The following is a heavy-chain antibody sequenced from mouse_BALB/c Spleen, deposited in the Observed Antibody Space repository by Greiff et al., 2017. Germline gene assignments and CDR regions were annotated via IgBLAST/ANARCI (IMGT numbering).Heavy chain of an antibody. CDR1: GFTFSDYY. CDR2: ISDGGSYT. V-gene: IGHV5-4*02. CDR3: ARSGGSSTVYFDY. D-gene: IGHD1-1*01. J-gene: IGHJ2*01. Sequence: DVHLVESGGGLVKPGGSLKLSCAASGFTFSDYYMYWVRQTPEKRLEWVATISDGGSYTYYPDSVKGRFTISRDNAKNNLYLQMSSLKSEDTAMYYCARSGGSSTVYFDYWGQGTTLTVSS.